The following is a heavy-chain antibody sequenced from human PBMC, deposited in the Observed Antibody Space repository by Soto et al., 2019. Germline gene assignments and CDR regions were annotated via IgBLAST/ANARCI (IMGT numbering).Heavy chain of an antibody. CDR1: GGSISSYY. V-gene: IGHV4-59*01. D-gene: IGHD5-12*01. J-gene: IGHJ2*01. Sequence: ASETLSLTCTVSGGSISSYYWSWIRQPPGKGLEWIGYIYYSGSTNYNPSLKSRVTISVDTSKNQFSLKLSSVTAADTAVYYCARDGYNSGYFDLWGRGTLVTVSS. CDR3: ARDGYNSGYFDL. CDR2: IYYSGST.